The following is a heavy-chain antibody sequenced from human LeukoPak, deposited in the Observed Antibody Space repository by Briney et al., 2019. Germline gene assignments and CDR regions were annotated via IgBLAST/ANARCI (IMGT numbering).Heavy chain of an antibody. J-gene: IGHJ4*02. CDR2: IRYDGSDR. Sequence: GGSLRLSCAASGFTFGSYGIYWVRQAPGKGLEWVAGIRYDGSDRSYADPVKGRSTISRDNSKNTVYLQMNNLRSEDTAVYFCAREGEKADGYNHGLNRWGQGTLVTVSS. D-gene: IGHD5-24*01. V-gene: IGHV3-33*01. CDR3: AREGEKADGYNHGLNR. CDR1: GFTFGSYG.